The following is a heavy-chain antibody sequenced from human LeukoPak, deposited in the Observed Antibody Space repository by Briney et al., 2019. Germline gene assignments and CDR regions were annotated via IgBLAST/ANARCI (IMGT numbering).Heavy chain of an antibody. Sequence: PGGSLRLSCAASGFTVSSNYMSWVRQAPGKGLEWVSLIYSDGSASYADSVRGRFGISRDNSKNTLYLQMNSLRAEDTAVYYCAKAPPNCNTVSCYADYWGQGTLVTVSS. D-gene: IGHD2-2*01. CDR1: GFTVSSNY. J-gene: IGHJ4*02. CDR2: IYSDGSA. CDR3: AKAPPNCNTVSCYADY. V-gene: IGHV3-66*01.